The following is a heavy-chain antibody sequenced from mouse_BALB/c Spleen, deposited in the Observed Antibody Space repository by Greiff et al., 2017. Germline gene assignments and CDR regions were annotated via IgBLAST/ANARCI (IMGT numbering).Heavy chain of an antibody. D-gene: IGHD4-1*01. Sequence: DVKLQESGPGLVKPSQSLSLTCTVTGYSITSDYAWNWIRQFPGNKLEWMGYISYSGSTSYNPSLKSRISITRDTSKNQFFLQLNSVTTEDTATYYCARLGLDYWGQGTSVTVSS. J-gene: IGHJ4*01. CDR1: GYSITSDYA. V-gene: IGHV3-2*02. CDR2: ISYSGST. CDR3: ARLGLDY.